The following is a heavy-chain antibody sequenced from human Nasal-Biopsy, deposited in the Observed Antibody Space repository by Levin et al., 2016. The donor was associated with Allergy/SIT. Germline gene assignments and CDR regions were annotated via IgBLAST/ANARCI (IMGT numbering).Heavy chain of an antibody. CDR2: IKGDGSEK. J-gene: IGHJ4*02. V-gene: IGHV3-7*01. D-gene: IGHD1-26*01. CDR1: GLTFSNYW. Sequence: GGSLRLSCAASGLTFSNYWMTWVRQAPGKGLEWVANIKGDGSEKYYVGSVKGRFTVSRDNTKTSVFLQMNSLKADDTAVYYCATDVASGSFGLYYWGQGTLVTVSP. CDR3: ATDVASGSFGLYY.